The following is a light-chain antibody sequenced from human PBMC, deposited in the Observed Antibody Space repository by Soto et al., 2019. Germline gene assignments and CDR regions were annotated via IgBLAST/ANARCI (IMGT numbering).Light chain of an antibody. J-gene: IGLJ1*01. CDR1: SSNIGAGYD. Sequence: QSVLTQPPSVSGARGQRVTISCTGSSSNIGAGYDVHWYQHLPGTAPKLLIYGNSNRPSGVPDRFSGSKSGTSASLAITGLQAEDEADYYCQSCDSSLSGSDVFRTGTKLTVL. CDR3: QSCDSSLSGSDV. CDR2: GNS. V-gene: IGLV1-40*01.